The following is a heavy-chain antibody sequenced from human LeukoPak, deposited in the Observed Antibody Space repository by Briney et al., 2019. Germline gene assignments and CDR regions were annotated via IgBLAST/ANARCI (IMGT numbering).Heavy chain of an antibody. CDR2: ISGSGGST. Sequence: GGSLRLSCAVSGLTFSRYAMSWVRQAPGKGLEWVSAISGSGGSTYYADSVKGRFTISRDNSKNTLYLQMNSLRAEDTAVYYCAKAGTGYYFDYWGQGTLVTVSS. J-gene: IGHJ4*02. D-gene: IGHD6-13*01. CDR1: GLTFSRYA. V-gene: IGHV3-23*01. CDR3: AKAGTGYYFDY.